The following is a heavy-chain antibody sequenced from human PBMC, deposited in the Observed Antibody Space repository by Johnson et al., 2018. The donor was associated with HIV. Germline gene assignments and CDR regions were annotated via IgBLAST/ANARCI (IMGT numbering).Heavy chain of an antibody. CDR2: ITGSGTVV. V-gene: IGHV3-11*04. J-gene: IGHJ3*02. CDR3: ASYSSSDAFDI. CDR1: RFTLSDHY. D-gene: IGHD6-6*01. Sequence: QVQLVESGGGLVQPGGSLSLSCAASRFTLSDHYMSWIRQAPGKGLEWVSYITGSGTVVYYAVSVQGRFTISRDNAKNSLYLQMNSLRAEDTAVYYCASYSSSDAFDIWGQGTMVTVSS.